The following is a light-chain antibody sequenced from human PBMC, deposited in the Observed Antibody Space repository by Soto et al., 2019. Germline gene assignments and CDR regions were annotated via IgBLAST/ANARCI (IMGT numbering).Light chain of an antibody. V-gene: IGLV2-14*01. CDR1: SSDVGGYNY. Sequence: QSALTQPASVSGSPGQSITISCTGTSSDVGGYNYVSWYQQHPGKAPKLMIYDVSHRPSGVSNRFSGSKSGNTASLTISGLQAEDEADYYCISYTSSSTLYVFGPGTKLTVL. CDR2: DVS. J-gene: IGLJ1*01. CDR3: ISYTSSSTLYV.